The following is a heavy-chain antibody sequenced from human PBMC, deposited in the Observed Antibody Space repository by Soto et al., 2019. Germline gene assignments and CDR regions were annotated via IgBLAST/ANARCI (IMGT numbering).Heavy chain of an antibody. J-gene: IGHJ4*02. D-gene: IGHD4-17*01. CDR2: IYWNDDK. Sequence: QITLKESGPTLVKPTQTLTLTCSFSGFSLTTSGVGVGWIRQPPGKALEWLALIYWNDDKRYSPSLKSRLTIPKDTSKNQVVLTMTNMDPVDTATYYCAHSLYGDYVFDSWGQGTLVTASS. CDR1: GFSLTTSGVG. CDR3: AHSLYGDYVFDS. V-gene: IGHV2-5*01.